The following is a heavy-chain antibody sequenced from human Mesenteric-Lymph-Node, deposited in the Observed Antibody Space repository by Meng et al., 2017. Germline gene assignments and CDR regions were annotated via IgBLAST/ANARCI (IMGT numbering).Heavy chain of an antibody. D-gene: IGHD2-15*01. J-gene: IGHJ4*02. V-gene: IGHV1-46*01. Sequence: ASVKVSCKASGYTFTSYYMHWVRQAPGQGLEWMGIISPSGGNTAYAQKFQGRVTMTRDTSTSTVYMKLSSLSSEDTAVYYCARSDIVVVVAAMGFDYWGQETLVTVSS. CDR3: ARSDIVVVVAAMGFDY. CDR1: GYTFTSYY. CDR2: ISPSGGNT.